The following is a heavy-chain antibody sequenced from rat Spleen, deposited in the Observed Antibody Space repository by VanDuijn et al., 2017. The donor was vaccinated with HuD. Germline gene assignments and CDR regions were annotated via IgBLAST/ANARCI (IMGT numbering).Heavy chain of an antibody. CDR3: TTDDAY. CDR1: GFTLSNYY. Sequence: EVELVESGGGLVQPGGSMKLSCAASGFTLSNYYMAWVRQAPTTGLEGVPSISTGGGNTYYRDSVKGRFTISRDNAKSTLYLQMDSLRSEDTATYYCTTDDAYWGQGTLVTVSS. CDR2: ISTGGGNT. D-gene: IGHD1-7*01. J-gene: IGHJ3*01. V-gene: IGHV5-25*01.